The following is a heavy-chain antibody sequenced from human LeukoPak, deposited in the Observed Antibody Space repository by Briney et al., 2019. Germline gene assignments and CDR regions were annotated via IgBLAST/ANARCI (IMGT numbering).Heavy chain of an antibody. Sequence: SGGSLRLSCAASGFTLSNHWMTWVRQVPGRGPEWVANVNRDGSETYYLDSVKGQFTISKDNAKNSLYLQMNSLRAEDTALYHCARNNGMDVWGQGTTVIVSS. V-gene: IGHV3-7*03. CDR2: VNRDGSET. CDR1: GFTLSNHW. CDR3: ARNNGMDV. J-gene: IGHJ6*02.